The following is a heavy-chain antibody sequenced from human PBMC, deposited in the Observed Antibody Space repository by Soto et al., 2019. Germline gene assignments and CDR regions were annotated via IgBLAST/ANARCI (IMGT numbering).Heavy chain of an antibody. V-gene: IGHV5-51*01. J-gene: IGHJ6*03. Sequence: PGESLKISCKGSGYSFPSYWIGWVRQMPGKGLEWMGIIYPGDSDTRYSPSFQGQVTISADKSISTAYLQWSSLKASDTAMYYCARQSVGDYDFWSGYYKSYYYYYMDVWGKGTTVTV. CDR3: ARQSVGDYDFWSGYYKSYYYYYMDV. CDR2: IYPGDSDT. CDR1: GYSFPSYW. D-gene: IGHD3-3*01.